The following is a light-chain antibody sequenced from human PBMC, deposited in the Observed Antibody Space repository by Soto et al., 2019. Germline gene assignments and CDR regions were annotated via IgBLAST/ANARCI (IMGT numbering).Light chain of an antibody. CDR1: QSVSSN. J-gene: IGKJ1*01. Sequence: EIVMTQSPATLSVSPGERATLSCRASQSVSSNLAWYQQKPGQAPRLLIYGASTRATGIPARFSGSGSGTEFTLTISSLQSEDFATYYCQQYNSCSRTFGQGTKVEIK. CDR2: GAS. V-gene: IGKV3-15*01. CDR3: QQYNSCSRT.